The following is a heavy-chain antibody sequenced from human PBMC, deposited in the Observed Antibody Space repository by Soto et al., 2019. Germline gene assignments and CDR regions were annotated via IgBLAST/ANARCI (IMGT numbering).Heavy chain of an antibody. V-gene: IGHV3-53*01. CDR1: GLTVSRTQ. CDR3: ARAREPEYSSSIFFDY. CDR2: IYSAGST. Sequence: GGSLRLSCAVSGLTVSRTQMSWVRQAPGKGLQWVSVIYSAGSTYYANAVKGRLTISRDISENKIFLELNGLTVDDTAVYYSARAREPEYSSSIFFDYWGRGTVVTVSS. J-gene: IGHJ4*01. D-gene: IGHD6-6*01.